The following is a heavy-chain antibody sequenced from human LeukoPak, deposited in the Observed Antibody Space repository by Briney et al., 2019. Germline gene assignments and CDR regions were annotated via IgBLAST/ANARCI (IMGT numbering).Heavy chain of an antibody. CDR3: ARALDYGDYEDAFDI. V-gene: IGHV5-51*01. J-gene: IGHJ3*02. Sequence: GESLKISCKGSGYSFTSYWIGWVRQMPGKGLEWMGIIYPGDSDTRYSPSFQGQVTISADKSISTAYLQWGSLKASDTAMYYCARALDYGDYEDAFDIWGQGTMVTVSS. CDR2: IYPGDSDT. D-gene: IGHD4-17*01. CDR1: GYSFTSYW.